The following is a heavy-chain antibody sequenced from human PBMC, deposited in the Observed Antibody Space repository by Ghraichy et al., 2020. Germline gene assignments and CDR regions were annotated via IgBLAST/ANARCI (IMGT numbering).Heavy chain of an antibody. CDR1: GGSISSSSYY. V-gene: IGHV4-39*01. D-gene: IGHD6-19*01. J-gene: IGHJ6*03. Sequence: SETLSLTCTVSGGSISSSSYYWAWIRQPPGKGLEWIGSIYYSGSTYYTPSLKSRVTISIDTSKNQFSLKLTSVTVADTAVYYCAISNTGWYGTYMDVWGKGTTVTVSS. CDR3: AISNTGWYGTYMDV. CDR2: IYYSGST.